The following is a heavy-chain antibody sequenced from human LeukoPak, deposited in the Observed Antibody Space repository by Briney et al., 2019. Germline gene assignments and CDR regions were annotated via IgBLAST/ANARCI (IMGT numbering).Heavy chain of an antibody. D-gene: IGHD2-21*02. Sequence: ASVKVSCKVSGYTLTELSMHWVRQAPGKGLEWMGGLDPEDGETIYAQKFQGRVTMTEDTSTDTAYMELSSLRSEDTAVYYCATGPGDQILYDYSGQGPLVTVSS. CDR2: LDPEDGET. CDR3: ATGPGDQILYDY. J-gene: IGHJ4*02. V-gene: IGHV1-24*01. CDR1: GYTLTELS.